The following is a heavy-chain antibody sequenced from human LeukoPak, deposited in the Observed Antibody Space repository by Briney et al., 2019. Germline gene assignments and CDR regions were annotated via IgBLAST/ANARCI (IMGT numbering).Heavy chain of an antibody. D-gene: IGHD6-13*01. V-gene: IGHV4-59*01. CDR2: IYYSGST. CDR3: ARSRGYFDY. CDR1: GGSLSSYY. Sequence: SETLSLTCTVSGGSLSSYYWSWIRQPPGKGLEWIGYIYYSGSTNYNPSLQSRVTISVDTSKNQFSLKLSSVTAADTALYYCARSRGYFDYWGQGTLVTVSS. J-gene: IGHJ4*02.